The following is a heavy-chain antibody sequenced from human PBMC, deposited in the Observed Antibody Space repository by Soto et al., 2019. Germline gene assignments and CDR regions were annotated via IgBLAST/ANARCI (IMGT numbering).Heavy chain of an antibody. CDR2: INPHSGAT. CDR1: GYTVNDYY. Sequence: ASVKVSCKASGYTVNDYYIHWVRQAPGQGLEWMGWINPHSGATKYAQKFQGWVTMTRDTSMNTAYMEVSRLSSDDTAVFYCARVERWHFFYFETWGKGTLVTDSS. D-gene: IGHD3-9*01. V-gene: IGHV1-2*04. J-gene: IGHJ5*02. CDR3: ARVERWHFFYFET.